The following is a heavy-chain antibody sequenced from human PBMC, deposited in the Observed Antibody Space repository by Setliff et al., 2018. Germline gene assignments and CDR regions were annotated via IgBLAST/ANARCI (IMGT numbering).Heavy chain of an antibody. V-gene: IGHV4-61*09. Sequence: PSETLSLTCTVSGDSISSRRSYWGWFRQPAGKGLEWIGQIYTSWSTNYNPSLKSRVTISLDTSKNQFSLSLSSVTAADTAVYYCARSRTIAVKGGVFAVWGRGTLVTVSS. D-gene: IGHD6-19*01. CDR1: GDSISSRRSY. J-gene: IGHJ2*01. CDR3: ARSRTIAVKGGVFAV. CDR2: IYTSWST.